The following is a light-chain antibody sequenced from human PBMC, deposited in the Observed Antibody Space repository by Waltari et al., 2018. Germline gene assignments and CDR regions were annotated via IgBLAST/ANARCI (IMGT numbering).Light chain of an antibody. J-gene: IGKJ1*01. Sequence: DIQMTQSPSTLSASIGTRVPITCRASQSFGRWLAWYQQKPGKAPRLLIYKAFSLQSGVPSRFSGSGSGTEFTLTISSLQSDDFAIYFCQQYNTFPSFGQGTKVEIK. CDR1: QSFGRW. CDR3: QQYNTFPS. V-gene: IGKV1-5*03. CDR2: KAF.